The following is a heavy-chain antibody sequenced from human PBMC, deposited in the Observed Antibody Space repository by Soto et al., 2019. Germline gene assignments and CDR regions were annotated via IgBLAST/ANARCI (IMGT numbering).Heavy chain of an antibody. Sequence: QVQLVQSGAEVKKPGSSVKVSCKASGGTFSSYAISWVRQAPGQGLEWMGGIIPIFGTANYAQKFQGRVTITADESTSTDYMELSSLRSEDTAVYYCARARFTTVPYGGGAFDIWGQGTMVTVSS. CDR1: GGTFSSYA. J-gene: IGHJ3*02. CDR3: ARARFTTVPYGGGAFDI. D-gene: IGHD4-17*01. CDR2: IIPIFGTA. V-gene: IGHV1-69*12.